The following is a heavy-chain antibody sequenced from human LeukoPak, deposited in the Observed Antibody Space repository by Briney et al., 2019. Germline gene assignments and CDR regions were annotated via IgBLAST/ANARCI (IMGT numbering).Heavy chain of an antibody. CDR2: INPNSGGT. CDR1: GYTFTGYY. J-gene: IGHJ4*02. V-gene: IGHV1-2*02. Sequence: ASVKVSCKASGYTFTGYYMHWVRQAPGQGLEWMGWINPNSGGTNYAQKFQGRVTMTRDTSISTAYMELSRLRSDDTAVYYCARAQEWEPVFFDYWGQGTLVNVSS. D-gene: IGHD1-26*01. CDR3: ARAQEWEPVFFDY.